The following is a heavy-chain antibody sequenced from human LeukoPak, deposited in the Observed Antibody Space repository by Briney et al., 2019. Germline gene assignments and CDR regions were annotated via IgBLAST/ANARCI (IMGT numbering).Heavy chain of an antibody. CDR3: ARGPVGKLIITGTTNHYYYGMDV. CDR1: GGSFSGYY. CDR2: INHSGST. D-gene: IGHD1-7*01. J-gene: IGHJ6*02. V-gene: IGHV4-34*01. Sequence: SETLSLTCAVYGGSFSGYYWSWIRQPPGKGLEWIGEINHSGSTNYNPSLKSRVTISVDTSKNQFSLKLSSVTAADTAVYYCARGPVGKLIITGTTNHYYYGMDVWGQGTTVTVSS.